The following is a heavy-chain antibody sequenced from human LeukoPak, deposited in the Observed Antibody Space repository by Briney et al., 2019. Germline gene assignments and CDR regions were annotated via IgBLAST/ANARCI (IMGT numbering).Heavy chain of an antibody. CDR1: GFTFSDYY. V-gene: IGHV3-11*01. D-gene: IGHD2-8*01. J-gene: IGHJ2*01. CDR2: ISSSGSTI. Sequence: AGGSLRLSCAASGFTFSDYYMSWIRQAPGKGLEWVSYISSSGSTIYYADSVKGRFTISRDNAKNSLYLQMNSLRAEDTAVYYCARGGGDCTNGVCCNYWYFDLWGRGTLVTVSS. CDR3: ARGGGDCTNGVCCNYWYFDL.